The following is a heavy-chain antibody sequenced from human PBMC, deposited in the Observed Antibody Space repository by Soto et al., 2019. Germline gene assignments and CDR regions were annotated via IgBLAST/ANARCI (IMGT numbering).Heavy chain of an antibody. CDR3: ARGFGQQHPDY. V-gene: IGHV4-34*01. J-gene: IGHJ4*02. CDR2: INHSGST. Sequence: QVQLQQWGAGLLKPSETLSLTCAVYGGSFSGYYWSWIRQPPGKGLEWIGEINHSGSTNYNPSLNSRVTISVDTSKNQFSLKLSSVTAADTAVYYCARGFGQQHPDYWGQGTLVTVSS. D-gene: IGHD6-13*01. CDR1: GGSFSGYY.